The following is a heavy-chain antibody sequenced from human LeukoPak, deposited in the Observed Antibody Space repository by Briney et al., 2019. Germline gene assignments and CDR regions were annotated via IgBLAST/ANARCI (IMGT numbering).Heavy chain of an antibody. CDR3: ARGDYGDYGGPYYDYGMDV. D-gene: IGHD4-17*01. CDR2: IYTSGNT. J-gene: IGHJ6*02. CDR1: GGSTSSYY. V-gene: IGHV4-4*07. Sequence: AETLSLTCTVSGGSTSSYYWSWIRQPAGKGLEWIGRIYTSGNTNYNPSLKSRVTMSVDTSKNQFSLKLRSVTAADTAVYYCARGDYGDYGGPYYDYGMDVWGQGTTVTVSS.